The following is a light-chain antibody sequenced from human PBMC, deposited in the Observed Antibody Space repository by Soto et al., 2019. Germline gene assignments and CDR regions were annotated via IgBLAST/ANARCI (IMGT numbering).Light chain of an antibody. CDR1: QSVSSN. CDR3: QHYGDSLSIT. J-gene: IGKJ5*01. V-gene: IGKV3-20*01. CDR2: GTY. Sequence: ETVMTQSPGTPSVSPGETVTVSCRASQSVSSNLAWYQQKPGQAPRLLISGTYTRATGIPDRFSGRGSGTDFSLAISRLGTGDFAVYCCQHYGDSLSITFGQGTRLEIK.